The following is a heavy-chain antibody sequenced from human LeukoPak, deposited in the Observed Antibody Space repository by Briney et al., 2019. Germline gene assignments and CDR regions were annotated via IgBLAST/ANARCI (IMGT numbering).Heavy chain of an antibody. CDR3: ARNGASSGRPYHFDY. J-gene: IGHJ4*02. CDR1: GFTFSDYY. V-gene: IGHV3-23*01. D-gene: IGHD6-19*01. CDR2: ISGSGSGDST. Sequence: GGSLRLSCAASGFTFSDYYMNWVRQAPGKGLEWVSAISGSGSGDSTYYADSVKGRFTISRDNSKNTLYLQMNSLRAEDTAVYYCARNGASSGRPYHFDYWGQGTLVTVSS.